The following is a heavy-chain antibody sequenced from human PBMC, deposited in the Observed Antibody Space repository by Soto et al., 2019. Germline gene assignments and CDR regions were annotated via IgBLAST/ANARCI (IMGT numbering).Heavy chain of an antibody. Sequence: ASVKVSCKASGYTFTSYGISWVRQAPGQGLEWMGWISAYNGNTNYAQKLQGRVTMTTDTSTSTAYMELRSLRSDDTAVYYCARIRYCSSTSCYTGFDYWGQGTLVTSPQ. CDR1: GYTFTSYG. J-gene: IGHJ4*02. CDR3: ARIRYCSSTSCYTGFDY. D-gene: IGHD2-2*02. CDR2: ISAYNGNT. V-gene: IGHV1-18*01.